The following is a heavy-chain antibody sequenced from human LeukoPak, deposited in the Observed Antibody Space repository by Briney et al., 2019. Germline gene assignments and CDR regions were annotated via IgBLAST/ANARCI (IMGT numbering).Heavy chain of an antibody. CDR3: ARDRILYDSSGYYPFDY. J-gene: IGHJ4*02. V-gene: IGHV3-66*01. CDR1: GFTVSSNY. Sequence: GSLRLSCAASGFTVSSNYMSWVRQAPGKGLEWVSVIYSGGSTYYADSVKGRFTISRDNSKNTLYLQMNSLRAEDTAVYYCARDRILYDSSGYYPFDYWGQGTLVTVSS. CDR2: IYSGGST. D-gene: IGHD3-22*01.